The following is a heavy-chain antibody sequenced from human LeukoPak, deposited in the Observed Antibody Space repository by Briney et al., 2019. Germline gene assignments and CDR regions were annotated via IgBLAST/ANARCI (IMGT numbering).Heavy chain of an antibody. Sequence: SETLSLTCTVSGGSISSYYWSWIRQPPGKGLEWIGYIYYSGSTNYNPSLKSRVTISVDTSKNQFSLKLSSVTAADTAVYYCARVWRFGESSKNWFDPWGQGTLVTVSS. CDR2: IYYSGST. CDR1: GGSISSYY. D-gene: IGHD3-10*01. CDR3: ARVWRFGESSKNWFDP. J-gene: IGHJ5*02. V-gene: IGHV4-59*01.